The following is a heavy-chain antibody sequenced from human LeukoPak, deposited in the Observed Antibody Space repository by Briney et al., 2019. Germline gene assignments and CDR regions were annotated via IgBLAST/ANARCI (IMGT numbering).Heavy chain of an antibody. V-gene: IGHV4-30-2*01. D-gene: IGHD3-10*01. J-gene: IGHJ5*02. Sequence: SETLSLTCAVSGGSISSGGYSWSWIRQPPGKGLEWIGYIYHSGSTYYNPSLKSRVTISEDRSKNQFSLKLSSVTAADTAVYYCARARSGYYYGSGSYFNWFDPWGQGTLVTVSS. CDR2: IYHSGST. CDR3: ARARSGYYYGSGSYFNWFDP. CDR1: GGSISSGGYS.